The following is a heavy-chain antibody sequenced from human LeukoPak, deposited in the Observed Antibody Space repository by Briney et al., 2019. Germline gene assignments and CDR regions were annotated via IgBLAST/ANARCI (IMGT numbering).Heavy chain of an antibody. CDR2: IIPVFGTA. J-gene: IGHJ4*02. CDR3: ARDASGDGYHGY. Sequence: ASVKVSCKASGYTFSSYAISWVRQAPGQGLEWMGGIIPVFGTANDAQKSQGRVTITADESTSTAYRELSSLRSEDTAVYYCARDASGDGYHGYWGQGTLVTVSS. CDR1: GYTFSSYA. V-gene: IGHV1-69*13. D-gene: IGHD5-24*01.